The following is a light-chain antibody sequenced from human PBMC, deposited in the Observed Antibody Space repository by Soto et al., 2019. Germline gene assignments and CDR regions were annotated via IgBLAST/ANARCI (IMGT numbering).Light chain of an antibody. V-gene: IGLV1-44*01. Sequence: QAVVTQPPSASGTPGQRVTIACSGSSSNIGSTTVKWYQQLPGTAPKLLIYNNNQRPSGVPDRFSGSKSGTSASLDISGLQSEDEADYYCAAWDDSLNGVVFGGGTKLTVL. CDR2: NNN. CDR1: SSNIGSTT. CDR3: AAWDDSLNGVV. J-gene: IGLJ3*02.